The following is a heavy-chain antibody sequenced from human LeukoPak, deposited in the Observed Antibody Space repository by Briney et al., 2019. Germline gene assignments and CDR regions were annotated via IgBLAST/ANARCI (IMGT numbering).Heavy chain of an antibody. CDR3: ARDPNGDYVGAFEM. D-gene: IGHD4-17*01. V-gene: IGHV3-23*01. CDR1: GFTFTNYA. Sequence: GGSLRLSCAASGFTFTNYAMIWVRQAPGRGLEWVSAIRSGGDGTLYADSVKGRLTISRDNSKNTLFLQMNNMRAEDMAVYYCARDPNGDYVGAFEMWGPGTKVTVS. J-gene: IGHJ3*02. CDR2: IRSGGDGT.